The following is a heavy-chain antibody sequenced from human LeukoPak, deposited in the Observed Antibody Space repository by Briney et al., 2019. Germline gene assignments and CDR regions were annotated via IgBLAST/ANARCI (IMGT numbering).Heavy chain of an antibody. Sequence: GGSLRLSCAASGFAFSSYGMHWVRQAPGKGLEWVAVISYDGSNKYYADSVKGRFTISRDNSKNTLYLQMNSLRAEDTAVYYCAKAMPVGATLYYYGMDVWGQGTTVTVSS. V-gene: IGHV3-30*18. D-gene: IGHD1-26*01. CDR2: ISYDGSNK. CDR1: GFAFSSYG. CDR3: AKAMPVGATLYYYGMDV. J-gene: IGHJ6*02.